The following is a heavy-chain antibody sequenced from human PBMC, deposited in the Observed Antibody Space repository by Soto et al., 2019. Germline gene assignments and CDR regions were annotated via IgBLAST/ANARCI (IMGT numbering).Heavy chain of an antibody. CDR2: IYSGGST. Sequence: TGGSLRLSCAASGFTVSSNHVSWVRQAPGKGPEWVSVIYSGGSTYYADSVKGRFTISRHNSKNTLYLQMNSLRAEDTALYYCARDRPDSSGLDYWGQGTLVTVSS. V-gene: IGHV3-53*04. CDR1: GFTVSSNH. D-gene: IGHD6-19*01. J-gene: IGHJ4*02. CDR3: ARDRPDSSGLDY.